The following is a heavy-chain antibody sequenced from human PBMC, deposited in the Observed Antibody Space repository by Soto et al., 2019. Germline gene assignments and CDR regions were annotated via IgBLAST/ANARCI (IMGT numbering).Heavy chain of an antibody. CDR1: EFSFSRYA. J-gene: IGHJ4*02. Sequence: GGSLRLSCVASEFSFSRYAMTWVRQAAGKGLQWVAGLGPDGRNTFYGESVRGRFTISRDNSRNTLYLQMSSLRAEDTAVYFCVKQMTTWTYSFFDFWGQGIQVTVSS. D-gene: IGHD4-17*01. CDR2: LGPDGRNT. CDR3: VKQMTTWTYSFFDF. V-gene: IGHV3-23*01.